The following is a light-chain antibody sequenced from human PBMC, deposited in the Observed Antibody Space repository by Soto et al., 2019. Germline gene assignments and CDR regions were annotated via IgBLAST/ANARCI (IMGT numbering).Light chain of an antibody. CDR2: ISN. V-gene: IGLV1-44*01. CDR3: PTWDDGLYGVV. J-gene: IGLJ3*02. CDR1: SSNLGSNA. Sequence: QSVLTQPPSASGTPGQKVTISCSGTSSNLGSNAVNLYQQLPGTAPRLLIYISNRRPSAVPHRFSGSKSGTSASLAISGLQYEDEADYYCPTWDDGLYGVVFGGGTKLTVL.